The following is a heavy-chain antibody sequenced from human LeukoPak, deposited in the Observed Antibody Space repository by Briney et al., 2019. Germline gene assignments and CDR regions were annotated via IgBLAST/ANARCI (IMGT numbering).Heavy chain of an antibody. D-gene: IGHD3-10*01. CDR3: AKDGWFGELSSD. J-gene: IGHJ4*02. V-gene: IGHV3-48*01. CDR1: GSTFGGYS. Sequence: GGSLRLSCVDSGSTFGGYSMNWVRQAPGKGLEWISYITGTSSTIYYADSVKGRFTISRDNSKNTLYLQMNSLRAEDTAVYYCAKDGWFGELSSDWGQGTLVTVSS. CDR2: ITGTSSTI.